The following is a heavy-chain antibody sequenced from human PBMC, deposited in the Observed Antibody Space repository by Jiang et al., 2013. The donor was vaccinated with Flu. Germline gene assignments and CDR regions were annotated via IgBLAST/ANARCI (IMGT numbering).Heavy chain of an antibody. J-gene: IGHJ3*02. CDR1: GFTFSDHY. Sequence: VQLLESGGGLVQPGGSLRLSCAASGFTFSDHYMDWVRQAPGKGLEWVGRTRNKANSYTTEYAASVKGRFTISRDDSKNSLYLQMNSLKTEDTAVYYCARAAGNYDFWSGPYAFDIWAKGQWSPSLQ. V-gene: IGHV3-72*01. CDR2: TRNKANSYTT. D-gene: IGHD3-3*01. CDR3: ARAAGNYDFWSGPYAFDI.